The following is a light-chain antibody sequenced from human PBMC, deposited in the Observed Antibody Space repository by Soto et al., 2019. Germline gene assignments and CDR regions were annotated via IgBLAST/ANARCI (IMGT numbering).Light chain of an antibody. Sequence: EIVMTQSPATLSVSPGERATLSCRASQSDNSKLAWYQQKPGQAPRLLISDASTRAPGIPARFSGSGSGTEFTLTISSLQSEDFAVYYCQHYNNWPRTFGQGTKVEIK. CDR3: QHYNNWPRT. CDR2: DAS. J-gene: IGKJ1*01. V-gene: IGKV3-15*01. CDR1: QSDNSK.